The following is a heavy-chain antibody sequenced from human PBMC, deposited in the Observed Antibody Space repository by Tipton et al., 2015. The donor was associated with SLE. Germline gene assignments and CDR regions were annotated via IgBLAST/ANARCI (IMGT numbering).Heavy chain of an antibody. J-gene: IGHJ3*02. V-gene: IGHV4-31*03. CDR2: VFSGGTT. D-gene: IGHD2-21*01. CDR1: SGSVSTGPYY. CDR3: ARSGESSVLIGALDI. Sequence: LRLSCTVSSGSVSTGPYYWSWIRQHPGKGLEWIGYVFSGGTTYYNPSLKGRLSILLDTSKKQLSLKLSSVTSADTAVYYCARSGESSVLIGALDIWGQGTMVTVSS.